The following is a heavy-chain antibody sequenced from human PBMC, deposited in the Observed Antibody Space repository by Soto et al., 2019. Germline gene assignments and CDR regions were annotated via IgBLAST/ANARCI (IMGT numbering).Heavy chain of an antibody. CDR1: GDSVSSNSAA. J-gene: IGHJ6*02. CDR2: TYYRSKWYN. V-gene: IGHV6-1*01. CDR3: ARGYYYDSSGYYIQGYYYYGMDV. Sequence: PSQTLSLTCAISGDSVSSNSAAWNWIRQSPSRGLEWLGRTYYRSKWYNDYAVSVKSRITINPDTSKNQFSLQLNSVTPEDTAVYYCARGYYYDSSGYYIQGYYYYGMDVWGQGTTVTVSS. D-gene: IGHD3-22*01.